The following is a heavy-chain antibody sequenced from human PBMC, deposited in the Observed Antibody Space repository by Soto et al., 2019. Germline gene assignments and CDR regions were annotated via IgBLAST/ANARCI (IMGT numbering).Heavy chain of an antibody. CDR1: AGSISSGGYS. V-gene: IGHV4-30-2*01. Sequence: SQTLSLTCAVSAGSISSGGYSWSWIRQPPGKGLEWIGYIYHSGSTYYNPSLKSRVTISVDRSKNQFSLKLSSVTAADTAVYYCARGVDTAMVSGYYYGMDVWGQGTTVTVSS. D-gene: IGHD5-18*01. CDR2: IYHSGST. CDR3: ARGVDTAMVSGYYYGMDV. J-gene: IGHJ6*02.